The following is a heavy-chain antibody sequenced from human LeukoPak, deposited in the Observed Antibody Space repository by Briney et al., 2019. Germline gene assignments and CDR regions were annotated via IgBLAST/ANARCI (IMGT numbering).Heavy chain of an antibody. CDR2: IWYDGSNK. Sequence: GRSLRLSCAASGFTFSNYGMHWGRQAPGKGLEWVAVIWYDGSNKYYADSVKGRFTISRDNSKNTLYLQMNSLRVEDTAVYYCAIEHSRSVPRERADAFDIWGQGTMVTVSS. V-gene: IGHV3-33*01. D-gene: IGHD2-2*01. CDR1: GFTFSNYG. J-gene: IGHJ3*02. CDR3: AIEHSRSVPRERADAFDI.